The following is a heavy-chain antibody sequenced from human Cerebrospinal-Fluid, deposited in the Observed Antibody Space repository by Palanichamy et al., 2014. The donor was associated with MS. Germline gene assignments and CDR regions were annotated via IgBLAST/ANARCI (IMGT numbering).Heavy chain of an antibody. V-gene: IGHV1-2*04. D-gene: IGHD4-11*01. CDR1: GYTFSGYY. J-gene: IGHJ6*02. CDR3: AKGASDSNYAGGMDV. CDR2: INPNSGGT. Sequence: QVHLVQSGAEAKKPGASVKVSCRASGYTFSGYYMHWVRQAPGQGLEWMGWINPNSGGTNYAQNFQGWVTMTRDTSSATAYLELRRLKSDDTALYYCAKGASDSNYAGGMDVWGQRTMVTVSS.